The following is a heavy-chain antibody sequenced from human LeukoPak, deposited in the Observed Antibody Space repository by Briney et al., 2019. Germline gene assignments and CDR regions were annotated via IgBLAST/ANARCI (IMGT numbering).Heavy chain of an antibody. CDR3: ARDLYGDYAFDY. V-gene: IGHV3-21*01. J-gene: IGHJ4*02. CDR1: GFTFSSYS. CDR2: IRGSSTYI. D-gene: IGHD4-17*01. Sequence: GGSLRLSCAASGFTFSSYSMNWVRQAPGKGLEWVSSIRGSSTYIDYADSVKGRFTISRDNAKNSLYLQMNSLRAEDTAVYYCARDLYGDYAFDYWGQGTLVTVSS.